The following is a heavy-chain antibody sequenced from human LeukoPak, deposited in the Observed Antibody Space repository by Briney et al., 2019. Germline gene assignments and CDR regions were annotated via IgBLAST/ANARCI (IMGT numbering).Heavy chain of an antibody. CDR2: TYYRSKWYN. V-gene: IGHV6-1*01. CDR3: ARGRDYVWGSYRYRWFDP. D-gene: IGHD3-16*02. J-gene: IGHJ5*02. Sequence: SQTLSLTCAISGDSVSSNSAAWNWIRQSPSRGLEWLGRTYYRSKWYNDYAVSVKSRITINPDTSKNQFSLQLNSVTPEDTAVYYCARGRDYVWGSYRYRWFDPWGQGTLVTVSS. CDR1: GDSVSSNSAA.